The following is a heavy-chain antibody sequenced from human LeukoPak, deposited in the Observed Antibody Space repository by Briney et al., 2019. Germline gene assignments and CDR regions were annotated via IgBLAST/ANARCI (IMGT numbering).Heavy chain of an antibody. CDR2: ISYDGSNK. D-gene: IGHD3-22*01. CDR3: AGDSFALIVVGIFDY. Sequence: GRSLKLSCAASGFTFSSYAMHWVRQAPGKGLEWVAVISYDGSNKYYADSVKGRFTISRDNSKNTLYLQMNSLGAEDTAVYYCAGDSFALIVVGIFDYWGQGTLVTVSS. V-gene: IGHV3-30-3*01. CDR1: GFTFSSYA. J-gene: IGHJ4*02.